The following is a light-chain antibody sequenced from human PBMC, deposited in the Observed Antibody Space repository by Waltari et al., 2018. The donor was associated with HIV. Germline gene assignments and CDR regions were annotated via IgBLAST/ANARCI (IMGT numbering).Light chain of an antibody. CDR1: QSVSTS. CDR3: HQRSNWPIT. CDR2: GAS. J-gene: IGKJ5*01. V-gene: IGKV3-11*01. Sequence: EIVLTQSPATLSLSPGERATLSCRASQSVSTSLPWYQQKPGQAPRLRSYGASSRATGIPARFSGSGSGTDFTLTISSLGPGDFGVYYCHQRSNWPITFGQGTRLEIK.